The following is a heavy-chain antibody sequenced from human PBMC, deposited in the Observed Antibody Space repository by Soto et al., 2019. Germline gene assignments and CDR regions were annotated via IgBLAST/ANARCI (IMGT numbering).Heavy chain of an antibody. Sequence: EVQLVESGGGLVQPGGSLRLSCAASGFTFSSYSMNWVRQAPGKGLEWVSYISSSSSTIYYADSVKGRFTISRDNAKNSLYLQMNSLRAEDTAVYYCASASSSWNGDLRFEYWGQGTLITVSS. D-gene: IGHD6-13*01. J-gene: IGHJ4*02. CDR2: ISSSSSTI. CDR3: ASASSSWNGDLRFEY. V-gene: IGHV3-48*01. CDR1: GFTFSSYS.